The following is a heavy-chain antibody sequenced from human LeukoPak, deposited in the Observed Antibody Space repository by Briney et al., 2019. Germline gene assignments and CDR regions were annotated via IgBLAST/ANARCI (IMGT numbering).Heavy chain of an antibody. CDR2: TYFRSKWSH. CDR3: ARSDFTNYGGYFDY. Sequence: SQTLSLTCDISGDSVSNNSAAWNWIRLSPSRGLEWLGRTYFRSKWSHDYALSVKSRVTINPDTSKNHFSLHLNSVTPDDTAVYYCARSDFTNYGGYFDYWGQGSLVTVSS. CDR1: GDSVSNNSAA. D-gene: IGHD4-11*01. J-gene: IGHJ4*02. V-gene: IGHV6-1*01.